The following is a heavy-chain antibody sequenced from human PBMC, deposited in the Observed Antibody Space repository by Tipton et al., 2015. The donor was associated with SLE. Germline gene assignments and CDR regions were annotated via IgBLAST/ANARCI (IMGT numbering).Heavy chain of an antibody. CDR1: GGSISSGDYY. CDR2: IYYSGNT. D-gene: IGHD3-10*01. Sequence: LRLSCTVSGGSISSGDYYWSWIRQPPGKGLEWIGYIYYSGNTNYNPSLKSRVTISVDTSKNQFSLKLSSVTAADTAVYYCARAQAYYGSGTQYFQHWGQGTLVTVSS. CDR3: ARAQAYYGSGTQYFQH. J-gene: IGHJ1*01. V-gene: IGHV4-61*08.